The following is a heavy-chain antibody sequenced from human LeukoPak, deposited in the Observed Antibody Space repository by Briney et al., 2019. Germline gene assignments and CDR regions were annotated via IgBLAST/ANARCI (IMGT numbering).Heavy chain of an antibody. CDR2: INPSGGST. J-gene: IGHJ4*02. V-gene: IGHV1-46*01. Sequence: ASVKVSCKASGYTFTCYYMHWVRQAPGQGLEWMGIINPSGGSTSYAQKFQGRVTMTRDTSTSTVCMELSSLRSEDTAVYYCARDRLAAPLSFDYWGQGTLVTVSS. CDR1: GYTFTCYY. CDR3: ARDRLAAPLSFDY.